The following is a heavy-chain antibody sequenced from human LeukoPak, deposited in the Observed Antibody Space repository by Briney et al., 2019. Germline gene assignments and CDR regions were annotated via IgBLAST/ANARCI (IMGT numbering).Heavy chain of an antibody. CDR3: ARIMIEVVPDY. CDR2: IKRDGSEK. Sequence: GGSLRLSCAASGFTFSNYWMSWVRQAPGKGLEWVANIKRDGSEKYYVDSVKGRFTISRDNAKNSLYLQMNSLRAEDTAVYFCARIMIEVVPDYWGQGTLVTVSS. J-gene: IGHJ4*02. V-gene: IGHV3-7*05. CDR1: GFTFSNYW. D-gene: IGHD3-22*01.